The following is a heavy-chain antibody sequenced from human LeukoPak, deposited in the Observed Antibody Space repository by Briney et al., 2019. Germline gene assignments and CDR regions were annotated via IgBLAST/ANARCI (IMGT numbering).Heavy chain of an antibody. CDR2: ISYDGSNK. CDR1: GFTFSSYG. D-gene: IGHD2-21*02. V-gene: IGHV3-30*18. CDR3: AKGGGGDWGGWYFDL. Sequence: PGRSLRHSCAASGFTFSSYGMHWVRQAPGKGLEWVAVISYDGSNKYYADSVKGRFTISRDNSKNTLYLQMNSLRAEDTAVYYCAKGGGGDWGGWYFDLWGRGTLVTVSS. J-gene: IGHJ2*01.